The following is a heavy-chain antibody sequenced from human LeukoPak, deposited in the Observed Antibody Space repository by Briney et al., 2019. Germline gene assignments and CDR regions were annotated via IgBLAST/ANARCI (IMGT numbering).Heavy chain of an antibody. D-gene: IGHD3-22*01. Sequence: PSETLSLTCTVSGGSISSYYWSWIRQPPGKGLEWIGYIYYSGSTNYNPSLKSRVTISVDTSKNQFSLKLSSVTAADTAVYYCARHSRLDYDSSGYYSFRSYYYYGMDVWGQGTTVTVSS. CDR3: ARHSRLDYDSSGYYSFRSYYYYGMDV. V-gene: IGHV4-59*08. CDR2: IYYSGST. CDR1: GGSISSYY. J-gene: IGHJ6*02.